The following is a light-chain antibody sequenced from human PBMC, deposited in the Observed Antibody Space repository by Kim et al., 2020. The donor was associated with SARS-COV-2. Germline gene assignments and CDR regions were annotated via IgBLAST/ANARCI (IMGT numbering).Light chain of an antibody. CDR3: QHYNSFPWM. V-gene: IGKV1-5*03. J-gene: IGKJ1*01. CDR1: QNISSW. Sequence: DIQMTQSPSTLSASVRDRVTFSCRASQNISSWLARYQQKPGKAPKLLIYKASALESGVPSRFSGSGSGTEFTLTISSLQPDDFATYYCQHYNSFPWMFGQGTKVDIK. CDR2: KAS.